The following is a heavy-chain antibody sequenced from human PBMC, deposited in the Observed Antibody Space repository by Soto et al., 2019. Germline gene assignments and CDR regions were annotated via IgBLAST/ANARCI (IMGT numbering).Heavy chain of an antibody. D-gene: IGHD1-26*01. V-gene: IGHV4-39*01. CDR2: IYYSGST. CDR1: GGSISSSSYY. Sequence: PSETLSLTCAVYGGSISSSSYYWGWFRQPPGKGLEWIGSIYYSGSTYYNPSLKSRVTISVDTSKNQFSLKLSSVTAADTAVYYCARQRSGGASHFDYWGQGALVTVSS. CDR3: ARQRSGGASHFDY. J-gene: IGHJ4*02.